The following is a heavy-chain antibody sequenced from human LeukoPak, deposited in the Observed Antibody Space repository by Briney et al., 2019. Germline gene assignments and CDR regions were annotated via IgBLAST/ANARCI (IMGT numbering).Heavy chain of an antibody. Sequence: TSETLSLTCTDSGGSISSYYWSWIRQPPGKGLEWIGYIYYSGSTNYNPSLKSRVTISVDTSKNQFSLKLSSVTAADTAVYYCARHGRDGYNYDYWGQGTLVTVSS. CDR1: GGSISSYY. CDR2: IYYSGST. D-gene: IGHD5-24*01. V-gene: IGHV4-59*08. J-gene: IGHJ4*02. CDR3: ARHGRDGYNYDY.